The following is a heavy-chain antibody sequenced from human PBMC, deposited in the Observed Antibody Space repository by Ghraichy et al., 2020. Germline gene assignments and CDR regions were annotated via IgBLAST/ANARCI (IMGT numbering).Heavy chain of an antibody. CDR3: ARGPWGGYYKIAEYFQH. J-gene: IGHJ1*01. CDR2: INHSGST. V-gene: IGHV4-34*01. D-gene: IGHD3-10*01. CDR1: GGSFSGYY. Sequence: SETLSLTCAVYGGSFSGYYWSWIRQPPGKGLEWIGEINHSGSTNYNPSLKSRVTISVDTSKNQFSLKLSSVTAADTAVYYCARGPWGGYYKIAEYFQHWGQGTLVTVSS.